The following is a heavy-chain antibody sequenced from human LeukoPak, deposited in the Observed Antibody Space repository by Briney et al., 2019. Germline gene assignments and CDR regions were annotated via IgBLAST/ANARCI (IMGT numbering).Heavy chain of an antibody. D-gene: IGHD3-3*01. CDR2: ISYGGIDK. CDR1: GFNFSSYA. V-gene: IGHV3-30*04. Sequence: GGSLRLSCAAPGFNFSSYAMPWVRQSPGEGLEWVGLISYGGIDKSYADSVKGRFTISRDSSKRTLYLQMNSLRAEDTAMYYCARESWSDSVAFDIWGLGTMVIVSS. J-gene: IGHJ3*02. CDR3: ARESWSDSVAFDI.